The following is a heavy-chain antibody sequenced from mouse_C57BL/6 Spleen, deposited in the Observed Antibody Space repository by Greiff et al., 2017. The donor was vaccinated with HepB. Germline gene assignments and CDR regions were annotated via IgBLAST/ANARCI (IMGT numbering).Heavy chain of an antibody. Sequence: EVKLEESGGGLVQPGGSMKLSCVASGFTFSNYWMNWVRQSPEKGLEWVAQIRLKSDNYATHYAESVKGRFTISRDDSKSSVYLQMNNLRAEDTGIYYCTRVYYYGSSYDAMDYWGQGTSVTVSS. CDR2: IRLKSDNYAT. CDR1: GFTFSNYW. D-gene: IGHD1-1*01. CDR3: TRVYYYGSSYDAMDY. J-gene: IGHJ4*01. V-gene: IGHV6-3*01.